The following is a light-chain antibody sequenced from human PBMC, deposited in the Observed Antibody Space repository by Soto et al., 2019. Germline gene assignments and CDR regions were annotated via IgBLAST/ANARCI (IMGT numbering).Light chain of an antibody. CDR1: QSPSTW. Sequence: DIQMTQSPSTLSASVVDRVTITCRASQSPSTWLAWYQHKPWKAPNLLIYKASSLESGVPSRFSGSGSGTEFTLTISSLQPDDVATYYCQQYGRYRTFGQGTKVEIK. CDR2: KAS. CDR3: QQYGRYRT. V-gene: IGKV1-5*03. J-gene: IGKJ1*01.